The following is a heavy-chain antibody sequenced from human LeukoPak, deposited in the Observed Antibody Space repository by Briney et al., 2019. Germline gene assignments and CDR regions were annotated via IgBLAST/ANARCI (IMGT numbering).Heavy chain of an antibody. V-gene: IGHV1-69*04. CDR3: ASGSGVDRGMFVPILFDY. Sequence: GSSVKVSCKASGGTFNSYAISWVRQAPGQGLEWMGRIIPILGIANYAQKFQGRVTITADKSTSTAYMELSSLRSEDTAVYYCASGSGVDRGMFVPILFDYWGQGTLVTVSS. J-gene: IGHJ4*02. CDR1: GGTFNSYA. D-gene: IGHD3-3*01. CDR2: IIPILGIA.